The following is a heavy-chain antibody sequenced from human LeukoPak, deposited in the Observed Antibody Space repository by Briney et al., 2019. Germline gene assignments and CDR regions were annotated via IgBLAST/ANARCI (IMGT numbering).Heavy chain of an antibody. Sequence: GGSLRLSCAASGFTFSSYSMNWVRQAPGKGLEWVSYISSSSSTIYYADSVKGRFTISRDNAKNSLYLQMNSLRAEDTAVYYCAKDLGAEYSSSGFDYWGQGTLVTVSS. CDR3: AKDLGAEYSSSGFDY. CDR1: GFTFSSYS. D-gene: IGHD6-6*01. V-gene: IGHV3-48*04. J-gene: IGHJ4*02. CDR2: ISSSSSTI.